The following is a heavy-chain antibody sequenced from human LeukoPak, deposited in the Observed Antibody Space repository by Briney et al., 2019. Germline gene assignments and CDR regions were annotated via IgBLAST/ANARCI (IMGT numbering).Heavy chain of an antibody. CDR1: GGSISSSSYY. CDR2: IYYSGST. D-gene: IGHD3-10*01. J-gene: IGHJ4*02. Sequence: SETLSLTCTVSGGSISSSSYYWGSTRQPPGKGLEWIGSIYYSGSTYYNPSLKSRVTISVDTSKNQFSLKLSSVTAADTAVYYCARHLSDYYGSGSYYNSWGQGTLVTVSS. CDR3: ARHLSDYYGSGSYYNS. V-gene: IGHV4-39*01.